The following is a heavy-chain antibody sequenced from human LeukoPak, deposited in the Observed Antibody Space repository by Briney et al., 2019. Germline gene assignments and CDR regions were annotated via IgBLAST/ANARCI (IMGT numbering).Heavy chain of an antibody. Sequence: SETLSLTCAVYGGSFSGYYWSWIRQPPGKGLEWIGEINHSGSTNYNPSLKSRVTISVDTSKNQFSLKLSSVTAADTAVYYCARDSHYYDSSGYYWRIDAFDIWGQGTMVTVSS. J-gene: IGHJ3*02. D-gene: IGHD3-22*01. CDR3: ARDSHYYDSSGYYWRIDAFDI. V-gene: IGHV4-34*01. CDR1: GGSFSGYY. CDR2: INHSGST.